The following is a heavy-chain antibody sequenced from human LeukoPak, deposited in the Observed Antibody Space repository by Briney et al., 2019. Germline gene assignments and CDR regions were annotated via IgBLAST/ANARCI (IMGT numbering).Heavy chain of an antibody. J-gene: IGHJ5*02. CDR2: INHSGST. CDR1: GGSFSGYY. D-gene: IGHD3-16*01. Sequence: PSETLSLTCAVYGGSFSGYYWSWIRQPPGKGLEWIGEINHSGSTNYNPSLKSRVTISVDTSKNQFSLKLSSVTAADTAVYYCVGFNDYFNWFDPWGQGTLVTVSS. CDR3: VGFNDYFNWFDP. V-gene: IGHV4-34*01.